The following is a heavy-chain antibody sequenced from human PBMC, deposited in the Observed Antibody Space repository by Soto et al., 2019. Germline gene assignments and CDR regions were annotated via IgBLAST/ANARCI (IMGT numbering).Heavy chain of an antibody. CDR1: GGSISSCGYY. D-gene: IGHD2-21*02. V-gene: IGHV4-31*03. Sequence: SETLSLTCTVSGGSISSCGYYWSWIRQHPGKGLEWIGYIYYSGSTYYNPSLKSRVTISVDTSKNQFSLKLSSVTAADTAVYYCAKDRESSEGDPTAGFDYWGQGTLVTVSS. CDR3: AKDRESSEGDPTAGFDY. CDR2: IYYSGST. J-gene: IGHJ4*02.